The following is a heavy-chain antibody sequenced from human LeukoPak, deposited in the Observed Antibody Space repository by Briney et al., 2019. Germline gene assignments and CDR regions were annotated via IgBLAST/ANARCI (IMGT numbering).Heavy chain of an antibody. CDR2: IWYDGSNK. CDR3: ARDSVRYYYDSGSYYNIDY. J-gene: IGHJ4*02. V-gene: IGHV3-33*01. Sequence: GGSLRLSCAASGFTFSSYGMHWVRQAPGKGLEWVAVIWYDGSNKYYADSVKGRFTISRDNSKNTLYLQMNSLRAEDTAVYYCARDSVRYYYDSGSYYNIDYWGQGTLVTVSS. D-gene: IGHD3-10*01. CDR1: GFTFSSYG.